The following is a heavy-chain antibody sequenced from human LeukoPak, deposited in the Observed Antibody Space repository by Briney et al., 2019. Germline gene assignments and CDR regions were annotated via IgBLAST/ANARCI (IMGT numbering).Heavy chain of an antibody. CDR1: GYTFTSNY. J-gene: IGHJ4*02. CDR2: INPNSGGT. D-gene: IGHD3-10*01. CDR3: AREDPLYASGADTFDY. V-gene: IGHV1-2*02. Sequence: ASVKVSCKAFGYTFTSNYMHWVRQAPGQGLEWMGWINPNSGGTNSAQKFQGRVTMTRDTSISTAYMELSRLRSDGTAVYYCAREDPLYASGADTFDYWGQGTLVTVSS.